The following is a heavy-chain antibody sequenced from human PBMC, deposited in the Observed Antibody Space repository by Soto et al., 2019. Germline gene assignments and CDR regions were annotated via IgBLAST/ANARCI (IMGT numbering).Heavy chain of an antibody. CDR2: INHSGST. D-gene: IGHD6-13*01. J-gene: IGHJ5*02. CDR3: VVGIGAAAGSYNWFDP. CDR1: GGSFSGYY. Sequence: SETLSLTCAVYGGSFSGYYWSWIRQPPGKGLEWIGEINHSGSTNYNPSLKSRVTISVDTSKNQFSLKLSSVTAADTAVYYCVVGIGAAAGSYNWFDPWGQGTLVTVSS. V-gene: IGHV4-34*01.